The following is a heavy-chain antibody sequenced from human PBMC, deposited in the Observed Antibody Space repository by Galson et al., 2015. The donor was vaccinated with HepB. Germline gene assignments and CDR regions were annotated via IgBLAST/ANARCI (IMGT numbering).Heavy chain of an antibody. J-gene: IGHJ5*02. V-gene: IGHV1-3*01. CDR2: INAGNGNT. D-gene: IGHD6-19*01. CDR1: GYTFTSYA. Sequence: SVKVSCKASGYTFTSYAMHWVRQAPGQRLEWMGWINAGNGNTKYSQKFQGRVTITRDTSASTAYMELSSLRSEDTAVYYCARERGTGAVAGITWFDPWGQGTLVTVSS. CDR3: ARERGTGAVAGITWFDP.